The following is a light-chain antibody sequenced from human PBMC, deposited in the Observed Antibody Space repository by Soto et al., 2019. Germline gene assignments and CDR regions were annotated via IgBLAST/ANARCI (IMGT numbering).Light chain of an antibody. V-gene: IGKV3-15*01. CDR1: QSVSGD. J-gene: IGKJ4*01. CDR3: QRYNNWPLT. Sequence: EIVLTQSPATLSVSPGERATLSCRASQSVSGDLAWYHHKPGQAPRLLIYDASTRALDTPARFAGSGSGTEFTLTISSLQSEDFAVYYCQRYNNWPLTFGGGTKVDIK. CDR2: DAS.